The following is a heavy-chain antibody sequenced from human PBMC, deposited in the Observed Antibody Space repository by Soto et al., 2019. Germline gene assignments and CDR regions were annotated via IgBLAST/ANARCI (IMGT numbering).Heavy chain of an antibody. CDR3: ASHYDSGGYYYRGLDY. CDR1: GGTFNSYA. Sequence: QVQLVQSGAEVKKPGSSVKVSCKASGGTFNSYAISWVRQAPGQGLEWMGGIIPIFGTADYAQKFQGRVTITAVESTSTAYMELSSLRSEDTAMYYCASHYDSGGYYYRGLDYWGQGTLVTVSS. D-gene: IGHD3-22*01. CDR2: IIPIFGTA. V-gene: IGHV1-69*12. J-gene: IGHJ4*02.